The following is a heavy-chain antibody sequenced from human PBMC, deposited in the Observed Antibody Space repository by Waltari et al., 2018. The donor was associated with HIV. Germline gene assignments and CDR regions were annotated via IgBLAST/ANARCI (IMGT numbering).Heavy chain of an antibody. CDR1: GFTFSSYS. Sequence: EVQLVESGGGLVKPGGSLRLSCAASGFTFSSYSMNWVRQAPGKGLAWVSAISSSSSYIYYADSVKGRFTISRDNAKNSRVLQMNSLRAEDTAVYYWAREQNQLVPDHFDYWGQGTLVTVSS. CDR3: AREQNQLVPDHFDY. V-gene: IGHV3-21*01. D-gene: IGHD6-6*01. CDR2: ISSSSSYI. J-gene: IGHJ4*02.